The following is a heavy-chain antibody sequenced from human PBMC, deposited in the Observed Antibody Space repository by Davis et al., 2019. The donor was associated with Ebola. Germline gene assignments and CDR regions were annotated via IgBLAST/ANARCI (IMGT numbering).Heavy chain of an antibody. D-gene: IGHD3-16*01. V-gene: IGHV3-30*18. Sequence: PGGSLRLSCAASGFTFSSYGMHWVRQAPGKGLEWVAVISYDGSNKYYADSVKGRFTISRDNSKNTLYLQMNSLRAEDTAVYYCAKDYVRWFGPYYFDYWGQGTLVTVSS. CDR1: GFTFSSYG. CDR2: ISYDGSNK. J-gene: IGHJ4*02. CDR3: AKDYVRWFGPYYFDY.